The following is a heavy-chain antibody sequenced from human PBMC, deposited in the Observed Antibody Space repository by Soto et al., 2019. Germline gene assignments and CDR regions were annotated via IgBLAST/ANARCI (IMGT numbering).Heavy chain of an antibody. J-gene: IGHJ4*02. V-gene: IGHV3-30*03. CDR3: ATKNYYDSSGFHGY. CDR1: GFTFSSYG. D-gene: IGHD3-22*01. Sequence: SLRLSCAASGFTFSSYGMHWVRQAPGKGLEWVAVISYDGSNKYYADSVKGRFTISRDNSKNTLYLQMNSLRAEDTAVYYCATKNYYDSSGFHGYWGQGTLVTVSS. CDR2: ISYDGSNK.